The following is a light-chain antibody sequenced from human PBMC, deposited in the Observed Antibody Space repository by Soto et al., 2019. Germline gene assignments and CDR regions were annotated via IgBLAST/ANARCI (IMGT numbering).Light chain of an antibody. CDR3: VQRSACPFT. Sequence: EIVLTQSPATLSLSPGERGTLSCRASQSVGRYLDWYQHKPGQPPRLLIYDTSNRAPGTPSRFGGSGSGTDFTLTISSLEPEDVAVYCCVQRSACPFTVGQGTKVEVK. CDR2: DTS. CDR1: QSVGRY. V-gene: IGKV3-11*01. J-gene: IGKJ1*01.